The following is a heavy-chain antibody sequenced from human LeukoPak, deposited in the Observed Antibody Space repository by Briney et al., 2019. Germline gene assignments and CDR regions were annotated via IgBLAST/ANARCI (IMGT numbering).Heavy chain of an antibody. V-gene: IGHV3-23*01. CDR2: ISGSSGRT. D-gene: IGHD3-10*01. CDR1: GFTFSSYN. J-gene: IGHJ4*02. CDR3: AHIFFYGSESYGDY. Sequence: GGSLRLSCAASGFTFSSYNMNWVRQAPGKGLQWVSGISGSSGRTYYADSVKGRFTISRDNSKNTLSLQMNSLRVEDTAVYYCAHIFFYGSESYGDYWGQGTLVTVSS.